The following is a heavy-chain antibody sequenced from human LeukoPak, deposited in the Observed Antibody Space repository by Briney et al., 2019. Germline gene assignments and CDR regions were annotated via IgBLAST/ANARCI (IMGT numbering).Heavy chain of an antibody. CDR3: ARDLAVLWFGEGTRYMDV. CDR1: GFIFSTYG. Sequence: PGGSLRLSCAASGFIFSTYGMHWVRQAPGKGLEWVAFIRYDGSNKYYADSVKGRFTISRDNSKNTLYLQMNSLRAEDTAVYYCARDLAVLWFGEGTRYMDVWGKGTTVTISS. J-gene: IGHJ6*03. CDR2: IRYDGSNK. V-gene: IGHV3-30*02. D-gene: IGHD3-10*01.